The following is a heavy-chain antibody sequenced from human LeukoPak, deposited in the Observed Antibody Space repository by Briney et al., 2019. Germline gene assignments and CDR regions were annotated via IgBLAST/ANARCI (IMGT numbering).Heavy chain of an antibody. CDR1: GYTFTSYG. V-gene: IGHV1-18*01. Sequence: ASVKVSCKASGYTFTSYGISWVRQAPGQGLEWMGWISAYNGNTNYAQKLQGRVTMTRDTSTSTVYMELSSLRSEDTAVYYCARDVGATPFDYWGQGTLVTVSS. D-gene: IGHD1-26*01. J-gene: IGHJ4*02. CDR3: ARDVGATPFDY. CDR2: ISAYNGNT.